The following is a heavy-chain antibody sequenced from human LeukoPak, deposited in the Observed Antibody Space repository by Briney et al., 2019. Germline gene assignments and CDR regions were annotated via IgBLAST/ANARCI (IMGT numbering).Heavy chain of an antibody. CDR3: ARDHVGSGWYVGFDY. Sequence: PGGSLRLSCAASGFTVNNNYVSWVRQAPGKGLEWLSVMYSGGSTYYADSEKGRFTISRDNSKNALFLQMNSLRVEDTAVYYCARDHVGSGWYVGFDYWGQGTLVTVSS. CDR2: MYSGGST. V-gene: IGHV3-53*01. J-gene: IGHJ4*02. D-gene: IGHD6-19*01. CDR1: GFTVNNNY.